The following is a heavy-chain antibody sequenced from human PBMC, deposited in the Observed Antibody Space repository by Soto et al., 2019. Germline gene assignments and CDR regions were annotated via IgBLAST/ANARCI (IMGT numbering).Heavy chain of an antibody. V-gene: IGHV3-7*01. CDR1: GFTFSSYW. Sequence: GGSLRLSCAASGFTFSSYWMSWVRQAPGKGLEWVANIKQDGSEKYYVDSVKGRFTISRDNAKNSLYLQMNSLRAEDTAVYYCARDPDCGGDCYDAFDIWGQGTMVTVSS. CDR2: IKQDGSEK. J-gene: IGHJ3*02. CDR3: ARDPDCGGDCYDAFDI. D-gene: IGHD2-21*01.